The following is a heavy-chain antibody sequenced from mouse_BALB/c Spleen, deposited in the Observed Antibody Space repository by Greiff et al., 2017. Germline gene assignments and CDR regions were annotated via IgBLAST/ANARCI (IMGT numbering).Heavy chain of an antibody. CDR3: ARGGNYWYFDV. CDR1: GFSLTSYG. CDR2: IWSGGST. Sequence: VKLMESGPGLVQPSQSLSITCTVSGFSLTSYGVHWVRQSPGKGLEWLGVIWSGGSTDYNAAFISRLSISKDNSKSQVFFKMNSLQANDTAIYYCARGGNYWYFDVWGAGTTVTVSS. J-gene: IGHJ1*01. V-gene: IGHV2-2*02. D-gene: IGHD2-1*01.